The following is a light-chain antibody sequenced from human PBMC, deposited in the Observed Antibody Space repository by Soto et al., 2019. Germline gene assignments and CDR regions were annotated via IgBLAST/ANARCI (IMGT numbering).Light chain of an antibody. V-gene: IGKV3-15*01. Sequence: EIVMTQSPATLSVSPGERATLSRRASQSVSSNLAWYQQKPGQAPRLLIYGASTRATGIPARFSGSGSGTEFTLTISSLQSEDFAVYYCQQYRSWPRTFGQGTKVDIK. CDR1: QSVSSN. CDR3: QQYRSWPRT. J-gene: IGKJ1*01. CDR2: GAS.